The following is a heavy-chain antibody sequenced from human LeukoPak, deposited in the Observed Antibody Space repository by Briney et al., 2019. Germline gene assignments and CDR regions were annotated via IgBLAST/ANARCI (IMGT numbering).Heavy chain of an antibody. CDR1: GASISSHY. J-gene: IGHJ3*02. CDR2: VFYSGTT. Sequence: KPSETLSLTCTVSGASISSHYWTWIRQSPGKRLEWIGYVFYSGTTSYGPSLNSRVTISIDTSKNQFSLKLSSVTAADTAVYFCARHVGFFDAFDIWGQGTMVTVSS. V-gene: IGHV4-59*08. D-gene: IGHD3-3*01. CDR3: ARHVGFFDAFDI.